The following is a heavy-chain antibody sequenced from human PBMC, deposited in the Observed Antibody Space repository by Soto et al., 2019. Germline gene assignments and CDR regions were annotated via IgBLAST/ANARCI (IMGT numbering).Heavy chain of an antibody. V-gene: IGHV4-39*01. CDR2: IYYSGST. D-gene: IGHD3-10*01. J-gene: IGHJ6*01. CDR3: ARHGSGSYYADHSYYYYYGMDA. Sequence: PSETLSLTCTVSGGSISSSSYYWGWIRQPPGKGLEWIGSIYYSGSTYYNPSLKSRVTISVDTSKNQFSLKLSSVTAADTAVYYCARHGSGSYYADHSYYYYYGMDAWGQGITGT. CDR1: GGSISSSSYY.